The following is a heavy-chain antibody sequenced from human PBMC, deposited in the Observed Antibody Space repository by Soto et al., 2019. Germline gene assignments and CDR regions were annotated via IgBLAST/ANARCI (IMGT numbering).Heavy chain of an antibody. V-gene: IGHV3-23*01. D-gene: IGHD2-8*01. CDR1: GFSFTSYA. CDR3: ARCIIRDY. CDR2: ISGSDGKT. J-gene: IGHJ4*02. Sequence: EVQLLESGGGLVRPGGSLRLSCEASGFSFTSYALSWVRQAPGKGLEWVSTISGSDGKTYYADSVKGRFSITRVTSKTTVYLQINSLRVEDTAVYYCARCIIRDYWGQGTRVTGS.